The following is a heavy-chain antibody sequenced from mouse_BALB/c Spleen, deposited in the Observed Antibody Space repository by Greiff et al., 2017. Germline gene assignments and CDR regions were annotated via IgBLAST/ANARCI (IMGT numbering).Heavy chain of an antibody. D-gene: IGHD3-3*01. CDR2: IDPETGGT. J-gene: IGHJ2*01. Sequence: VQLQQSGAELVRPGASVTLSCKASGYTFTDYEMHWVKQTPVHGLEWIGAIDPETGGTAYNQKFKGKATLTADKSSSTAYMELRSLTSEDSAVYYCTRSRGTKYFDYWGQGTTLTVSS. CDR1: GYTFTDYE. V-gene: IGHV1-15*01. CDR3: TRSRGTKYFDY.